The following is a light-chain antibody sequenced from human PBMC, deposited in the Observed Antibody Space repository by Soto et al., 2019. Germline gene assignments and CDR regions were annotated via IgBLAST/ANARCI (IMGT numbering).Light chain of an antibody. CDR2: GTS. V-gene: IGKV3-20*01. CDR3: QQYADSPLLS. Sequence: VVLTQSPGTLSLSPGERATLSCRASRSVGSNYLAWYQQKPGQAPRLLISGTSRRATGIPDRFSGSGSGTDFTLTISRLEPEDFAVYSCQQYADSPLLSFGGGTRLDI. J-gene: IGKJ4*01. CDR1: RSVGSNY.